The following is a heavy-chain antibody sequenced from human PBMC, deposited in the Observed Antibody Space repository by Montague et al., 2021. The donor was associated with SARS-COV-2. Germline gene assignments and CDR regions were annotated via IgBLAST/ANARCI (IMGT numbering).Heavy chain of an antibody. CDR2: VYYYGST. Sequence: SETLSLTCAVSGDSISSYYWSWIRQSQGKGLDWIGYVYYYGSTEYNPYLKTRVTLSLEMPRNHFSLKLRLVTVADTAVSYCARAQDTCFIANCVNDFEVWGLGALVTVSS. J-gene: IGHJ4*02. D-gene: IGHD1-1*01. CDR1: GDSISSYY. V-gene: IGHV4-59*01. CDR3: ARAQDTCFIANCVNDFEV.